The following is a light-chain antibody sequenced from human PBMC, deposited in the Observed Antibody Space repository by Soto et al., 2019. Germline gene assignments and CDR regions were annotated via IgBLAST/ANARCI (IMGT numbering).Light chain of an antibody. Sequence: EIVFTQSPGTLSLCPCERATLSCMASQSVSYYLAWYQQKPGQAPRLLIYDASSRATGIPDRFSGSGSGTDFTLTISSLEPEDFAVYYCQQRSNWQGATFGGGTKVDIK. CDR2: DAS. CDR3: QQRSNWQGAT. CDR1: QSVSYY. J-gene: IGKJ4*01. V-gene: IGKV3D-11*02.